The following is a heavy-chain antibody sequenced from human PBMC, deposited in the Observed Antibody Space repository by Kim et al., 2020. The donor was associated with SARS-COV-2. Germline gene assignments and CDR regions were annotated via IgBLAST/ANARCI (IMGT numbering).Heavy chain of an antibody. Sequence: GGSLRLSCAASGFTFRSYGMHWVRQAPGKGLEWVAVISYDGSNKYYADSVKGRFTISRDNSKHTLYLQMNSLRAEDTAVYYCAKDYSYYGSGSYGVGYF. V-gene: IGHV3-30*18. CDR3: AKDYSYYGSGSYGVGYF. CDR1: GFTFRSYG. CDR2: ISYDGSNK. D-gene: IGHD3-10*01. J-gene: IGHJ4*01.